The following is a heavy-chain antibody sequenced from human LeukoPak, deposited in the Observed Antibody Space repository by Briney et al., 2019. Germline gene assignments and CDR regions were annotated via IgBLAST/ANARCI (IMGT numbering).Heavy chain of an antibody. D-gene: IGHD1-1*01. V-gene: IGHV4-59*01. Sequence: PSETLSLTCTVSAGSINSYYWSWIRQSPGKELEWIGYIYYSGSTNYNPSLKSRVTISIDTSKNQFSLKLSSVTAADTAVYYCARVKAVRSGPAPPYFDYWGQGTLVTVSS. CDR1: AGSINSYY. CDR2: IYYSGST. CDR3: ARVKAVRSGPAPPYFDY. J-gene: IGHJ4*02.